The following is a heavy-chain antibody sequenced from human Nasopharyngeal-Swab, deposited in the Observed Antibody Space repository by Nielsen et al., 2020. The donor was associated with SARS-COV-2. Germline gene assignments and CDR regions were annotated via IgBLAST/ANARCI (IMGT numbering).Heavy chain of an antibody. CDR2: ISAYNGNT. CDR1: GYTFTSYG. Sequence: ASVKVSCKASGYTFTSYGISWVRQAPGQGLEWMGWISAYNGNTNYAQKFQGRVTMTRNTSISTAYMELSSLRSEDTAVYYCARGGMSGSYYGVDYWGQGTLVTVSS. D-gene: IGHD1-26*01. CDR3: ARGGMSGSYYGVDY. J-gene: IGHJ4*02. V-gene: IGHV1-18*04.